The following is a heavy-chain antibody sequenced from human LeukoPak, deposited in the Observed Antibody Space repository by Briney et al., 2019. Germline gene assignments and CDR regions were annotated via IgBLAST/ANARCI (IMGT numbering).Heavy chain of an antibody. Sequence: SETLSLTCTVSGGSISSYYWSWMRQPAGKGLEWIGRIYSSGSNKYNPSLKSRVTMSVDTSKNQFSLKLSSVAAADTAVYYCARDKTGDYGDLNWFDPWGQGTLVAVSS. CDR1: GGSISSYY. CDR2: IYSSGSN. CDR3: ARDKTGDYGDLNWFDP. J-gene: IGHJ5*02. V-gene: IGHV4-4*07. D-gene: IGHD4-17*01.